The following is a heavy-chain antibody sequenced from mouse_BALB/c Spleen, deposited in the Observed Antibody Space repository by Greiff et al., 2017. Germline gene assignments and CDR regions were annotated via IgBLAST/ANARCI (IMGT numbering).Heavy chain of an antibody. CDR2: IYPYNGGT. V-gene: IGHV1S29*02. J-gene: IGHJ2*01. CDR3: ARSLGYPYYFDY. Sequence: VQLQQSGPELVKPGASVKISCKASGYTFTDYNMHWVKQSHGKSLEWIGYIYPYNGGTGYNQKFKSKATLTVDNSSSTAYMELRSLTSEDSAVYYCARSLGYPYYFDYWGQGTTLTVSS. CDR1: GYTFTDYN. D-gene: IGHD2-14*01.